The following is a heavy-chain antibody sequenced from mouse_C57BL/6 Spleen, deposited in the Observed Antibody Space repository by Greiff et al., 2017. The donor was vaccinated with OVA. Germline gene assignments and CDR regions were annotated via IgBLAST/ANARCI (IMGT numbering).Heavy chain of an antibody. D-gene: IGHD1-1*01. CDR2: INYDGSST. CDR1: GFTFSDYY. Sequence: EVKVVESEGGLVQPGSSMKLSCTASGFTFSDYYMAWVRQVPEKGLEWVANINYDGSSTYYLDSLKSRFIISRDNAKNILYLQMSSLKSEDTATYYCAREGLYYGSSYGYFDVWGTGTTVTVSS. V-gene: IGHV5-16*01. CDR3: AREGLYYGSSYGYFDV. J-gene: IGHJ1*03.